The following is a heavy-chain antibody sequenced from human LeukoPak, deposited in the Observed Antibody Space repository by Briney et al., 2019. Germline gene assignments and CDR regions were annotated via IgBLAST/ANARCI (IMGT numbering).Heavy chain of an antibody. CDR1: GYTFTSYG. D-gene: IGHD6-19*01. J-gene: IGHJ4*02. Sequence: ASVKVSCKASGYTFTSYGISWVRQAPGQGLEWMGWISAYNGNTNYAQKLQGRVTMTTDTSTGTAYMELRSLRSDDTAVYYCARVRGRIALAGPLDYWGQGTLVTVSS. CDR2: ISAYNGNT. CDR3: ARVRGRIALAGPLDY. V-gene: IGHV1-18*01.